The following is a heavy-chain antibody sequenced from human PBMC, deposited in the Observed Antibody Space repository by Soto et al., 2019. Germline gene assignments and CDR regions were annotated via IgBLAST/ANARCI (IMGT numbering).Heavy chain of an antibody. V-gene: IGHV1-69*08. CDR3: AREGYCSSTSWYVGPFDY. Sequence: QVQLVQSGAEVKKPGSSVKVSCKASGGTFSSYTISWVRQAPGQGLEWMGRIIPILGIANYAQKFQGRVTITADKSTSTAYMELSSLRSEDTAVYFCAREGYCSSTSWYVGPFDYWGQGALVTVSS. CDR1: GGTFSSYT. D-gene: IGHD2-2*01. J-gene: IGHJ4*02. CDR2: IIPILGIA.